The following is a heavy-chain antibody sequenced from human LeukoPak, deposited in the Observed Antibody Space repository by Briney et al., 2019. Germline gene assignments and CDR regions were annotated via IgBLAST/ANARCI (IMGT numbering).Heavy chain of an antibody. J-gene: IGHJ5*02. CDR1: GGSISSYY. D-gene: IGHD2-2*01. CDR3: ARDLLVVVPAAKFLGFDP. Sequence: PSETLSLTCTVSGGSISSYYWSWIRQPPGKGLEWIGYIYYSGSTNYNPSLKSRVTISLDASKNQVSLRLSSVTAADTAVYYCARDLLVVVPAAKFLGFDPWGQGTLVTVSS. V-gene: IGHV4-59*12. CDR2: IYYSGST.